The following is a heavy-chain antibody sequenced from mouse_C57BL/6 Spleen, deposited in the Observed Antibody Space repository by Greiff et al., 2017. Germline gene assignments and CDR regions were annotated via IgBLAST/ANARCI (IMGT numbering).Heavy chain of an antibody. D-gene: IGHD1-1*01. V-gene: IGHV1-64*01. Sequence: QVQLQQPGAELVKPGASVKLSCKASGYTFTSYWMHWVKQRPGQGLEWIGMIHPNSGSTNYNEKFKSKATLTVDKSSSTAYMQLSSLTSEDSAVYYGASHYYGSSSYAMDYWGQGTSVTVSS. CDR2: IHPNSGST. CDR3: ASHYYGSSSYAMDY. J-gene: IGHJ4*01. CDR1: GYTFTSYW.